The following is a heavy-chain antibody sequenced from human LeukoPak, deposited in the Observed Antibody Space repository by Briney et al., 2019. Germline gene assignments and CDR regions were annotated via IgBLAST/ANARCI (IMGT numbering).Heavy chain of an antibody. CDR2: ISGNGVSS. Sequence: GGTLRLSCETSEFIFSSYEMHWVRQTPGRGLEYVSGISGNGVSSYYALSVKGRFTISRDNSKNTLYLQMGSLKTEGMAVYYCARSTEGTAHFDYWGQGTLVIVSS. J-gene: IGHJ4*02. CDR1: EFIFSSYE. CDR3: ARSTEGTAHFDY. D-gene: IGHD1-7*01. V-gene: IGHV3-64*01.